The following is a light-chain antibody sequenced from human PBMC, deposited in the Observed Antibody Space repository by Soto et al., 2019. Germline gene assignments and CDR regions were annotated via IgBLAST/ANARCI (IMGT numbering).Light chain of an antibody. V-gene: IGLV1-40*01. Sequence: SVLTQPPSVSGAPGQRVTISCTGSSSNIGAGYDVHWYQQLPGTAPKLLIYGNSNRPSGVPDRFSGSKSGTSAPLAITGLQAEDEADYYCQSYDSSLSGTRVFATGTKVTVL. J-gene: IGLJ1*01. CDR2: GNS. CDR1: SSNIGAGYD. CDR3: QSYDSSLSGTRV.